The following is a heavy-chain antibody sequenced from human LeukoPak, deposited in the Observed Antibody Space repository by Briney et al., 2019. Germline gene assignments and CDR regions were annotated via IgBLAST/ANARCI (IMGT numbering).Heavy chain of an antibody. CDR3: ARGGFYDFWSGYYAY. CDR2: INHSGST. Sequence: SETLSLTCTVSGDSIFNYYWSWIRQPPGKGLEWIGEINHSGSTNYNPSLKSRVTISVDTSKNQFSLKLSSVTAADTAVYYCARGGFYDFWSGYYAYWGQGTLVTVSS. D-gene: IGHD3-3*01. J-gene: IGHJ4*02. CDR1: GDSIFNYY. V-gene: IGHV4-34*01.